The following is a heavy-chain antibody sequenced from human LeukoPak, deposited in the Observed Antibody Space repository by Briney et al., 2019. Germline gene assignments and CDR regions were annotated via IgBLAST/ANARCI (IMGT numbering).Heavy chain of an antibody. Sequence: ASVKVSCMASGYTFTGYYMRWVRQAPGQGLEWMGWINPNSGGTNYAQKLQGRVTMTRNTSISTAYMELSRLRSDDTAVYYCARDQDIVVVVAASLDYWGQGTLVTVSS. CDR1: GYTFTGYY. CDR3: ARDQDIVVVVAASLDY. CDR2: INPNSGGT. V-gene: IGHV1-2*02. D-gene: IGHD2-15*01. J-gene: IGHJ4*02.